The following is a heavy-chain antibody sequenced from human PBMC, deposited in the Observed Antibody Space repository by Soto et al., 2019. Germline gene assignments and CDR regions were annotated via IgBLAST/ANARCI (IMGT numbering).Heavy chain of an antibody. CDR3: ARDLSIAARPWFDP. CDR2: TYYRSKWYN. Sequence: PSQTLSLTCAISGDSVSINSAAWNVIRQSPSRGLEWLGRTYYRSKWYNDYAVSVKSRITINPDTSKNQFSLQLNSVTPEDTAVYYCARDLSIAARPWFDPWGQGTLVTVSS. CDR1: GDSVSINSAA. J-gene: IGHJ5*02. V-gene: IGHV6-1*01. D-gene: IGHD6-6*01.